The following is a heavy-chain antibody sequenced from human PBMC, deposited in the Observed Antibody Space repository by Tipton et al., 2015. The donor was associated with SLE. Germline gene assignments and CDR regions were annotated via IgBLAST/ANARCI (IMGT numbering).Heavy chain of an antibody. CDR1: GFTSSYYA. D-gene: IGHD6-13*01. Sequence: SLRLSCVASGFTSSYYAISWVRQAPGKGLEWVSALVGDGDWAYYADSVKGRFTTSRDNSKDTLYLQMNSLRAENSAVYFCARDRSSSSWWGGHDSCDLWGPGTMVIVSS. CDR2: LVGDGDWA. J-gene: IGHJ3*01. V-gene: IGHV3-23*01. CDR3: ARDRSSSSWWGGHDSCDL.